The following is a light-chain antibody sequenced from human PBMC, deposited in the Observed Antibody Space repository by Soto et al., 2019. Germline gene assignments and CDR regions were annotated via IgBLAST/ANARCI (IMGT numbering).Light chain of an antibody. V-gene: IGLV2-8*01. Sequence: QSVLTQPPSASGSPGQSVTISCTGTPSDVGGYISVSWYQQKPGKAPKLIIYEVNKRPSGVPDRFSGSKSGSTAFLFVSGLRAEDEADYYCSSYADFNKYLFGTGTKVTVL. J-gene: IGLJ1*01. CDR3: SSYADFNKYL. CDR1: PSDVGGYIS. CDR2: EVN.